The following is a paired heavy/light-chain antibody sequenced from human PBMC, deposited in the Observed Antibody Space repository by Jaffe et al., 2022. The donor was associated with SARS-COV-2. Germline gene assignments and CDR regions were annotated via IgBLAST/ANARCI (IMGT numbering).Light chain of an antibody. Sequence: DIQMTQSPSTLSASVGDRVTITCRASQSISSWLAWYQQKPGKVPKLLIYKASSLESGVPSRFSGSGSGTEFTLTISSLQPDDFATYYCQQYNEYSLSNTFGQGTKLEIK. CDR3: QQYNEYSLSNT. J-gene: IGKJ2*01. V-gene: IGKV1-5*03. CDR2: KAS. CDR1: QSISSW.
Heavy chain of an antibody. CDR1: GFTFSSYD. CDR2: IGTAGDT. D-gene: IGHD3-10*01. V-gene: IGHV3-13*01. Sequence: EVQVVESGGDLVQPGGSLRLSCAASGFTFSSYDMYWVRQATGKGLEWVSVIGTAGDTHYPGSVKGRFTISRENAKNSLYLQMNSLRAGDTAVYYCARGKHYASGSPFAGYMDVWGKGTTVTVSS. J-gene: IGHJ6*03. CDR3: ARGKHYASGSPFAGYMDV.